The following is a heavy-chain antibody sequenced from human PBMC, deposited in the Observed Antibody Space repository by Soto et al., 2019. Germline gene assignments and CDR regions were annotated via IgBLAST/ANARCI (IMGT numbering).Heavy chain of an antibody. D-gene: IGHD3-22*01. CDR2: ISGSGGST. Sequence: GGSLRLSCAASGFTFSSYAMSWVRQAPGKGLEWVSAISGSGGSTYYADSVKGRFTISRDNSKNTLYLQMNSLRAEDTAVYYCAKVKVASDYHSEMVITSYFDYWGQGTLVTVSS. CDR3: AKVKVASDYHSEMVITSYFDY. V-gene: IGHV3-23*01. J-gene: IGHJ4*02. CDR1: GFTFSSYA.